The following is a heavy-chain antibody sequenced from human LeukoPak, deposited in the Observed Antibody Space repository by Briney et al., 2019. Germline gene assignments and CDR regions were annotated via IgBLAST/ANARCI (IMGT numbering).Heavy chain of an antibody. J-gene: IGHJ5*02. D-gene: IGHD2-2*01. CDR2: INPDGNT. CDR1: GGSFSPYY. V-gene: IGHV4-34*01. Sequence: SETLSLTCAVYGGSFSPYYWNWIRQPPGKGLEWIGEINPDGNTNSNPSLKSRVTMSVDTSKNQFTLNLTSVTAADTAVYYCAKSARYCSTTSCSHRTWFDPWGQGTLVTVSS. CDR3: AKSARYCSTTSCSHRTWFDP.